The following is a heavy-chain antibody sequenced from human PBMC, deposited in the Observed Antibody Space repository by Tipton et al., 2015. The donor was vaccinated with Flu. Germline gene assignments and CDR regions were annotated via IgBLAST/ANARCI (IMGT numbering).Heavy chain of an antibody. CDR1: GGSISSGGYY. J-gene: IGHJ4*02. CDR2: IYYSGST. CDR3: ARDVATTVVEPGYYFDY. D-gene: IGHD5-12*01. V-gene: IGHV4-31*03. Sequence: LRLSCTVSGGSISSGGYYWSWIRQHPGKGLEWIGYIYYSGSTYYNPSLKSRVTISVETSKNQFSLKLSSVTAADTAVYYCARDVATTVVEPGYYFDYWGQGTLVTVSS.